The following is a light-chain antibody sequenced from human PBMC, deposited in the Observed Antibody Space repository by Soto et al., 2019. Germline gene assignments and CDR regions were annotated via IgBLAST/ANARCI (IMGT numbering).Light chain of an antibody. V-gene: IGKV1-5*01. J-gene: IGKJ5*01. CDR2: GAS. CDR3: QQYNSWPMT. CDR1: QSISSR. Sequence: DIQMTQSPSTLSASVGDRVTITCRASQSISSRLAWYQQKPGQAPKLLIYGASSMDTGIPARFSGSGSGTEFTLTISSLQSEDFAVYYCQQYNSWPMTFGQGTQLEI.